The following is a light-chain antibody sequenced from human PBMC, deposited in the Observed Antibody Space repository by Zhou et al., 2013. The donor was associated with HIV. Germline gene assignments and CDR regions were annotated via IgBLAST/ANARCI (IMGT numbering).Light chain of an antibody. Sequence: AIQLTQSPSSLSASPGDRVTISCRTSQSVNTYLAWYQQKPGKAPKLLIYSAFTLQSGVPARFSGGGSGTDFTLTISCLQSEDFATYYCQQYSSYPWTFGQGTRVEI. CDR3: QQYSSYPWT. J-gene: IGKJ1*01. CDR1: QSVNTY. V-gene: IGKV1-8*01. CDR2: SAF.